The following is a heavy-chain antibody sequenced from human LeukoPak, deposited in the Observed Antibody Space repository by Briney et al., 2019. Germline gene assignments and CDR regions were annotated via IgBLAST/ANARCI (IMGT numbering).Heavy chain of an antibody. CDR2: ISGGSGDT. CDR1: GFPFINFA. J-gene: IGHJ4*02. V-gene: IGHV3-23*01. Sequence: AGSLRLSCEASGFPFINFAMSWVRQAPGKGLEWVSTISGGSGDTYFADSVKGRVTISIENSKNPLSLQLNSLSAADTAVYYSAKDRRGSITSSLFDSCGEGTLDSDSS. CDR3: AKDRRGSITSSLFDS. D-gene: IGHD6-6*01.